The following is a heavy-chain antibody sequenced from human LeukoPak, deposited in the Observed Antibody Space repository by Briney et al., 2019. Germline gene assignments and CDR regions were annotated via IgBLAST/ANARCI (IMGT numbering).Heavy chain of an antibody. J-gene: IGHJ4*02. CDR1: GYTFTGYY. V-gene: IGHV1-2*02. Sequence: ASVKVSFKASGYTFTGYYIHWVRQAPGQGLEWMGWINPNSGGTSSAQKFQGRVTMTRDTSVSTAYMELSRLRSDDTALYYCARETGYCSGGRCYFIYWGQGTLVTVSS. CDR2: INPNSGGT. D-gene: IGHD2-15*01. CDR3: ARETGYCSGGRCYFIY.